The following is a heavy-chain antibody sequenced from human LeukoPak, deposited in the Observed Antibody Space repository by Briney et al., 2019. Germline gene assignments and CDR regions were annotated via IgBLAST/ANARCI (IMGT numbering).Heavy chain of an antibody. CDR3: ARDDHGYSYGFDY. CDR1: GGSFSGYY. D-gene: IGHD5-18*01. CDR2: INHSGST. V-gene: IGHV4-34*01. J-gene: IGHJ4*02. Sequence: KPSETLSLTCAVYGGSFSGYYWSWIRQPPGKGLEWIGEINHSGSTNYNPSLKSRVTISVDTSKNQFSLKLSSVTAADTAVYYCARDDHGYSYGFDYWGQGTLVTVSS.